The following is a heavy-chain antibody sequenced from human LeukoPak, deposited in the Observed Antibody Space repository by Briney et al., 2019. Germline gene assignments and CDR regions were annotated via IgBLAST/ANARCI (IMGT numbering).Heavy chain of an antibody. CDR2: ISSSSSYI. CDR3: ARLRTTGTFDY. V-gene: IGHV3-21*01. J-gene: IGHJ4*02. CDR1: GFTFSTYS. D-gene: IGHD1-1*01. Sequence: GRSLRLSCAASGFTFSTYSMNWVRQAPGKGLEWVSSISSSSSYIYYADSVKGRFTISRDNAKNSLYLQMNSLRAEDTALYYCARLRTTGTFDYWGQGTLVTVSS.